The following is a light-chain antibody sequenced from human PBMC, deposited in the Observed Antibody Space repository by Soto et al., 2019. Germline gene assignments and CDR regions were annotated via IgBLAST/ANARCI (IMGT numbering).Light chain of an antibody. CDR1: SSNIGNNF. J-gene: IGLJ2*01. Sequence: QSVLTQPPSVSAAPGQKVTISCSGGSSNIGNNFVSWYQQLPGTAPKLLIYDNNKRPSGIPDRFSASRSATSATLAITGLQTGDGAVYYCGTWDTSLSGGLFGGGTKVTVL. CDR2: DNN. V-gene: IGLV1-51*01. CDR3: GTWDTSLSGGL.